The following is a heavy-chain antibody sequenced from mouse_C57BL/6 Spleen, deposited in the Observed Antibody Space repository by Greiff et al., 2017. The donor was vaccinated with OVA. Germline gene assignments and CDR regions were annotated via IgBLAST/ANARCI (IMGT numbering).Heavy chain of an antibody. D-gene: IGHD1-1*01. V-gene: IGHV1-53*01. CDR3: ERFTTVVGYYAMGD. CDR2: INPSNGGT. J-gene: IGHJ4*01. CDR1: GYTFTSYW. Sequence: VQLQQPGTELVKPGASVKLSCNASGYTFTSYWMHWVKQRPGQGLEWIGNINPSNGGTNYNEKFKSKATLTVDKSSSTAYMQLSILTSEASAVYYCERFTTVVGYYAMGDWGQGTSVTVAS.